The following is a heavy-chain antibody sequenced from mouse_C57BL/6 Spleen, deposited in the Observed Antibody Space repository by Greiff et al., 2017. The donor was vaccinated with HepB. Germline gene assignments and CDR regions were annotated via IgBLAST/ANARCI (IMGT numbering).Heavy chain of an antibody. D-gene: IGHD1-1*01. Sequence: VKLMESGPGLVAPSQSLSITCTVSGFSLTSYGVDWVRQSPGKGLEWLGVIWGVGSTNYNSALKSRLSISKDNSKSQVFLKMNSLQTDDTAMYYCASGDYGSSFAYWGQGTLVTVSA. CDR3: ASGDYGSSFAY. V-gene: IGHV2-6*01. CDR2: IWGVGST. CDR1: GFSLTSYG. J-gene: IGHJ3*01.